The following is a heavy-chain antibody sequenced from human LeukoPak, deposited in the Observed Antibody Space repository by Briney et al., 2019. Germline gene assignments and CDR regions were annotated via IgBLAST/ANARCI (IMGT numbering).Heavy chain of an antibody. Sequence: LPGGSLRLSCAASGFTVSSSYMYWVRQAPGKGLEWVSFFYRGETTYYAESVRGRFTISRDISKNTLYLLMNSLIPEDTAVYYCAREVVSIPSYFESWGQGTRVTVSS. CDR1: GFTVSSSY. D-gene: IGHD2-15*01. V-gene: IGHV3-53*01. CDR2: FYRGETT. J-gene: IGHJ4*02. CDR3: AREVVSIPSYFES.